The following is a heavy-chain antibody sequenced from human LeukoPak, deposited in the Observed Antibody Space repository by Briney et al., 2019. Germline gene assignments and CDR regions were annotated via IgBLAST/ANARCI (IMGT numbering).Heavy chain of an antibody. J-gene: IGHJ4*02. D-gene: IGHD1-26*01. Sequence: SLRLSCAASGFTFDDYGMHWVRQAPGKGLEWVSGISWNSGYIGYADSVKGRFTISRDNAKNSLYLQMNSLRAEDTALYYCASGGIYYGAAFDFWGQGTLVTVSS. CDR2: ISWNSGYI. V-gene: IGHV3-9*01. CDR1: GFTFDDYG. CDR3: ASGGIYYGAAFDF.